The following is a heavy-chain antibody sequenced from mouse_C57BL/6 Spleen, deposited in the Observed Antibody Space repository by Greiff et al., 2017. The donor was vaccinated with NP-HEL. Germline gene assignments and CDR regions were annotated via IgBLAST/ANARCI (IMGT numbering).Heavy chain of an antibody. D-gene: IGHD1-1*01. J-gene: IGHJ4*01. V-gene: IGHV7-3*01. CDR1: GFTFTDYY. Sequence: EVKLVESGGGLVQPGGSLSLSCAASGFTFTDYYMNWVRQPPGKALEWLGFIRNKTNGYTTEYSASVKGRLTISRDNSQSILYLQMNALRAEDSATYYCARSGTTVVMDYWGQGTSVTVSS. CDR2: IRNKTNGYTT. CDR3: ARSGTTVVMDY.